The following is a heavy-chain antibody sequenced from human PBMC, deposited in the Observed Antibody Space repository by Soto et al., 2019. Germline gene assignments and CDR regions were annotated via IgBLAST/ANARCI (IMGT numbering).Heavy chain of an antibody. J-gene: IGHJ4*02. CDR2: IYHSGTT. Sequence: QVQLQESGPGLMKPSQTLSLTCTVSGASISSGGYYWSWIRQHPGKGLEWIGYIYHSGTTSYNPSLKSRVTASVDTSNNQFSLKLSSVTAADTAMYYCARDHSGYDFLDYWGQGTLVTVSS. CDR1: GASISSGGYY. V-gene: IGHV4-31*03. D-gene: IGHD5-12*01. CDR3: ARDHSGYDFLDY.